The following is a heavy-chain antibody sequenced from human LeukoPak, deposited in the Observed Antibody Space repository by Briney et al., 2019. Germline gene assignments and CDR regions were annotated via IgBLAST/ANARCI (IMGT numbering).Heavy chain of an antibody. D-gene: IGHD3-10*01. Sequence: GGSLRLSCAASGFTVGTKYMNWVRQAPGKGLEWVSILHSGGDTYYADSVKGRFTISRDNSRNTLSLQMNSLRVDDTAVYYCARVGDHYHWYFDLWGRGTLVTVSS. CDR2: LHSGGDT. CDR3: ARVGDHYHWYFDL. J-gene: IGHJ2*01. CDR1: GFTVGTKY. V-gene: IGHV3-53*01.